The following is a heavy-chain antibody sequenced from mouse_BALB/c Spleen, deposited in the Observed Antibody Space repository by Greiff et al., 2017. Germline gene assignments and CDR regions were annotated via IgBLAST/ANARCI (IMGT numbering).Heavy chain of an antibody. J-gene: IGHJ1*01. CDR1: GYTFTDYN. CDR3: ARGTLYWYFDV. V-gene: IGHV1S29*02. CDR2: IYPYNGDT. Sequence: EVQLQQSGPELVKPGASVKISCKASGYTFTDYNMHWVKQSHGKSLEWIGYIYPYNGDTGYNQKFKSKATLTVDNSSSTAYMELRSLTSEDSAVYYCARGTLYWYFDVWGAGTTVTVSS. D-gene: IGHD3-3*01.